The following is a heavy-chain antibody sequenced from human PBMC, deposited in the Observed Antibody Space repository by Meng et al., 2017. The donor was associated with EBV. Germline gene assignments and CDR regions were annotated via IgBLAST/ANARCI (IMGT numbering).Heavy chain of an antibody. CDR3: ARPFPSWQSPRLDPFGA. Sequence: QLQPRESGPGQVMPSXXXXLXXXVTXDSISSFYYWGWIRQPPGRGLEWIGSVHYTGSTYYSPSLKSRVTVSVDTSKNQFSLRLTSVTAADTAVYYCARPFPSWQSPRLDPFGAWGQGTLVTVSS. CDR2: VHYTGST. CDR1: XDSISSFYY. J-gene: IGHJ5*02. V-gene: IGHV4-39*01. D-gene: IGHD6-19*01.